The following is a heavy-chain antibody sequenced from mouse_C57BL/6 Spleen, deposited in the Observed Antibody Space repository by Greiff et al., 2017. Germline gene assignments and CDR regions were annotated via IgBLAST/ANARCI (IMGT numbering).Heavy chain of an antibody. CDR3: ARRLITTVSYYAMDY. D-gene: IGHD1-1*01. CDR2: INPNYGTT. CDR1: GYSFTDYN. V-gene: IGHV1-39*01. J-gene: IGHJ4*01. Sequence: EVQLKESGPELVKPGASVKISCKASGYSFTDYNMNWVKQSNGKSLEWIGVINPNYGTTSYNQKFKGKATLTVDQSSSTAYMQLNSLTSEDSAVYYCARRLITTVSYYAMDYWGQGTSVTVSS.